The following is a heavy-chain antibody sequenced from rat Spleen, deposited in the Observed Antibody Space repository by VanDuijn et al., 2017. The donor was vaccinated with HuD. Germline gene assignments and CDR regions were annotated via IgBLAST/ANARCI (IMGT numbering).Heavy chain of an antibody. J-gene: IGHJ2*01. V-gene: IGHV5S23*01. Sequence: EVQLVESGGGLVQPGRSLKLSCAASGFTFSDYNMAWVRQAPGKGLEWVASITNAAGKVYYPDSVKGRFTISRDTAQNTLYLQMNSPRSEDTATYYCARAWDYWGQGVMVTVSS. CDR1: GFTFSDYN. CDR2: ITNAAGKV. CDR3: ARAWDY.